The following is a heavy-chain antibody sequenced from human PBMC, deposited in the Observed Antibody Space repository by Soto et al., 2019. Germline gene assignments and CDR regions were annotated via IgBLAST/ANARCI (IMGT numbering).Heavy chain of an antibody. Sequence: QVQLVESGGGVVQPGRSLRLSCAASGFTFSSYAMHWVRQAPGKGLEWVAVISYDGSNKYYADSVKGRFTISRDNSKNTLYLQMNSLRAEDTAVYYCARDKIRNYYDSSGYDHWYFDLWGRGTLVTVSS. D-gene: IGHD3-22*01. CDR1: GFTFSSYA. CDR2: ISYDGSNK. CDR3: ARDKIRNYYDSSGYDHWYFDL. V-gene: IGHV3-30-3*01. J-gene: IGHJ2*01.